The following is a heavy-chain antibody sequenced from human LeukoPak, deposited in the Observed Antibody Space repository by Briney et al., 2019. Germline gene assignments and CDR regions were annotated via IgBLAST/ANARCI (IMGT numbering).Heavy chain of an antibody. CDR2: INPNGGST. D-gene: IGHD2-8*01. CDR3: AREDVVLVDAVRYYYYGMDV. V-gene: IGHV1-46*01. CDR1: GYNFTSYY. J-gene: IGHJ6*02. Sequence: GASVKVSCKASGYNFTSYYMHWMRQAPGQGLEWMGIINPNGGSTSYAQKFQDRVTMTRDTSTSTVYMELSSLKSEDTAVYYCAREDVVLVDAVRYYYYGMDVWGQGTTVTVSS.